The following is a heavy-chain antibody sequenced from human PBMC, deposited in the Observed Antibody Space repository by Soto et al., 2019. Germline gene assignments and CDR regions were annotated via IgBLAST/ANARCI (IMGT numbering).Heavy chain of an antibody. D-gene: IGHD3-10*01. CDR1: GFSFSSYS. Sequence: QGQLMESGGGVVQPGKSLRLSCAASGFSFSSYSLHWVRQAPGKGLEWVAVISYNGLSQFYADSVRGRLAISRDNAKNTLYLQMNSLRDEDTAVYFCARGGRGPRGAFDIWGQGTRVTVSS. V-gene: IGHV3-30*09. CDR3: ARGGRGPRGAFDI. CDR2: ISYNGLSQ. J-gene: IGHJ3*02.